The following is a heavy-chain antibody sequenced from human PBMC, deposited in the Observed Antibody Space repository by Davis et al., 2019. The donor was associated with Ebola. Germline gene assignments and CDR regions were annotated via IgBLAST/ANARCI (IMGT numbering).Heavy chain of an antibody. CDR1: GFTFSNYW. D-gene: IGHD3-9*01. J-gene: IGHJ4*02. V-gene: IGHV3-7*01. CDR3: ASRRGGPQNGWDILAGYP. Sequence: GESLKISCTASGFTFSNYWMNWVRQAPGKGLEWVANIKQDGSEKYYVDSVKGRFTISRDNAKNSLYLQMNSLRAEDTAVYYCASRRGGPQNGWDILAGYPWGQGTLVTVSS. CDR2: IKQDGSEK.